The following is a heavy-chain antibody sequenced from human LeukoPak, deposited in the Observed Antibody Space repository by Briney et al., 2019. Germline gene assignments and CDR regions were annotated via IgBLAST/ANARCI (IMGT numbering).Heavy chain of an antibody. CDR3: ARDPRLAAALRKYYFDY. V-gene: IGHV3-30-3*01. CDR1: GFTFSSYA. Sequence: GGSLRLSCAASGFTFSSYAMSWVRQAPGKGLEWVAVISYDGSNKYYADSVKGRFTISRDNSKNTLYLQMNSLRAEDTAVYYCARDPRLAAALRKYYFDYWGQGTLVTVSS. J-gene: IGHJ4*02. CDR2: ISYDGSNK. D-gene: IGHD6-13*01.